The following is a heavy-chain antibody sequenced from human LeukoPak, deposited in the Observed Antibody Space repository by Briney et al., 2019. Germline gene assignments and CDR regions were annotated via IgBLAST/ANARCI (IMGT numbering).Heavy chain of an antibody. Sequence: SVKVSCKASAGTLSSYAIIWVRQAPGQGLEWMGGIIPIFGTANYAQKFQGRVTSTADESTSTAYMELSSLRSDDTAVYYCARAFIVGATKPFDYWGQGTLVSVSS. CDR2: IIPIFGTA. V-gene: IGHV1-69*13. CDR1: AGTLSSYA. J-gene: IGHJ4*02. D-gene: IGHD1-26*01. CDR3: ARAFIVGATKPFDY.